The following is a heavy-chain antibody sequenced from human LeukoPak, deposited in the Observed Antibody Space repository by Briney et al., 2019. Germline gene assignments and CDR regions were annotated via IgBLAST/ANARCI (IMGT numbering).Heavy chain of an antibody. CDR3: ARGLAGYSGYDYYYDSSEKGYYFDY. V-gene: IGHV4-59*01. D-gene: IGHD5-12*01. CDR1: GGSISSYY. Sequence: SETLSLTCTVSGGSISSYYWSWIRQPPGKGLEWIGYIYYSGSTNYNPSLKSRVTISVDTSKNQFSLKLSSVTAADTAVYYCARGLAGYSGYDYYYDSSEKGYYFDYWGQRTLVTVSS. J-gene: IGHJ4*02. CDR2: IYYSGST.